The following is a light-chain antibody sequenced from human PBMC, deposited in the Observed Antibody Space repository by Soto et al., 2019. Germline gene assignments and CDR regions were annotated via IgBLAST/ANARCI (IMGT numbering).Light chain of an antibody. CDR2: DAS. CDR1: QSISSW. Sequence: DIQMTQSPSTLSASVGDRVTITCRASQSISSWLAWYQQKPGKAPKLLIYDASSLESGVPSRFSGSGSGTEFTLTISSLQPDDFATYYCQQYNSYSPLTSGGGTKVDIK. J-gene: IGKJ4*01. CDR3: QQYNSYSPLT. V-gene: IGKV1-5*01.